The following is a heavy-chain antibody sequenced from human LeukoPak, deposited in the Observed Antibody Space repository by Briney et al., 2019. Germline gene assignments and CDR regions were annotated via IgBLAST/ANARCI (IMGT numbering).Heavy chain of an antibody. Sequence: GSSVKVSCKASGGTFSSYAISWVRQAPGQGLEWMGRIIPIFGIANYAQKFQGRVTITTDESTSTAYMELSSLRSEDTAVYYCARVYIVVVVAATGRADYGRQGTLVTVSS. CDR1: GGTFSSYA. CDR3: ARVYIVVVVAATGRADY. J-gene: IGHJ4*02. CDR2: IIPIFGIA. V-gene: IGHV1-69*05. D-gene: IGHD2-15*01.